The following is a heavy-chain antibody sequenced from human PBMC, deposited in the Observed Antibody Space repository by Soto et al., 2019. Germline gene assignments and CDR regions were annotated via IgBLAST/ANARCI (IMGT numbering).Heavy chain of an antibody. D-gene: IGHD1-26*01. CDR1: GAAISGYY. CDR3: VRDGRERQFDY. V-gene: IGHV4-59*01. Sequence: QVRLQESGPGPVKPSETLSLTCVVSGAAISGYYWSWIRQPPGKGLEWIGFIYYSGSTTNYSPSLKNRVTISVDTSKNIISLRLGSVTAADTAIYYCVRDGRERQFDYWGQGTLVTVSS. J-gene: IGHJ4*02. CDR2: IYYSGSTT.